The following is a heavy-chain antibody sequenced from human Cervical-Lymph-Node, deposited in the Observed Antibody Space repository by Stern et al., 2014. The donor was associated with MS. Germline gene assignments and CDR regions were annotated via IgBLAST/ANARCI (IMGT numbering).Heavy chain of an antibody. CDR1: GFTFSSYA. D-gene: IGHD5-18*01. J-gene: IGHJ5*02. V-gene: IGHV3-23*01. CDR2: ISGSGGST. Sequence: EVQLLESGGGLVQPGGSLRLSCAASGFTFSSYAMSWVRQAPGKGLEWVSAISGSGGSTYYADSVKGRFTISRDNSKNTLYLQMNSLRAEDTAVYYCAKAFKGGFRGIQLWKATSWFDPWGQGTLVTVSS. CDR3: AKAFKGGFRGIQLWKATSWFDP.